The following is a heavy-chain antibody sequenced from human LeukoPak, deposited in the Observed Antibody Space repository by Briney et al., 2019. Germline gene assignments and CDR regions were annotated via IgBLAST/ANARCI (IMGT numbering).Heavy chain of an antibody. CDR1: GFTFTSYA. CDR2: ISSSGGST. Sequence: GGSLRLSCAASGFTFTSYAMCWVRQAPGKGLEWVSAISSSGGSTYHADSVKGRFTISRDNSKNTLYLQMNSLRAEDTAVYYCAKPNSGYTAFHIWGQGTMVTVSS. CDR3: AKPNSGYTAFHI. D-gene: IGHD3-22*01. V-gene: IGHV3-23*01. J-gene: IGHJ3*02.